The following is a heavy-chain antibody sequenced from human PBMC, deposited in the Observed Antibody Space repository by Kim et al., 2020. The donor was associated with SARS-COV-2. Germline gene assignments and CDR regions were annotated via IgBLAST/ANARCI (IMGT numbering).Heavy chain of an antibody. D-gene: IGHD5-12*01. Sequence: NPFLKTRVTISGDTSNNKFSLRLRSVAAADTAVYYCAGDNSGYDWGAFDIWGQGTMVTVSS. J-gene: IGHJ3*02. V-gene: IGHV4-31*02. CDR3: AGDNSGYDWGAFDI.